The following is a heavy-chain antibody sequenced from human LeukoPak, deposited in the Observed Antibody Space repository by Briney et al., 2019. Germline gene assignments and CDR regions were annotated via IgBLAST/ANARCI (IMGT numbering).Heavy chain of an antibody. J-gene: IGHJ4*02. CDR3: ARGQVGTTRVLDF. Sequence: GESLKISCKGSGYTFTNYWIGWVRQMPGKGLEWMGIIYPGDSDTRYSPSLQGQVTISADKSTTTAYLQWSSLKASDTAMYYCARGQVGTTRVLDFWGQGTLVTVSS. CDR2: IYPGDSDT. V-gene: IGHV5-51*01. CDR1: GYTFTNYW. D-gene: IGHD1-26*01.